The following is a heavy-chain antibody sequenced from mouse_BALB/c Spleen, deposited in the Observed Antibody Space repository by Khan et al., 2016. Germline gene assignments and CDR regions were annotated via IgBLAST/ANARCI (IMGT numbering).Heavy chain of an antibody. CDR3: SRSYYINYESMDY. CDR1: GYTFSSYW. V-gene: IGHV1-9*01. CDR2: ILPGSGTT. D-gene: IGHD2-5*01. Sequence: QVRLQQSGAELMKPGASVKISCKATGYTFSSYWIEWVKQRPGHGLEWIGEILPGSGTTNYNETFKGKATFTADTSSNTAYMQLSSLTSEDSAVYSCSRSYYINYESMDYWGQGTSVTVSS. J-gene: IGHJ4*01.